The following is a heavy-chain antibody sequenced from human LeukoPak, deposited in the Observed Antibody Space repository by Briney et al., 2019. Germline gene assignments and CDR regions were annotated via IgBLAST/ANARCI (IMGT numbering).Heavy chain of an antibody. J-gene: IGHJ5*02. D-gene: IGHD1-26*01. CDR2: INAGNGNT. V-gene: IGHV1-3*01. Sequence: GASVKVSCKASGYTFTNYAIHWVRQAPGQRLEWMGGINAGNGNTKYSQNFQGRVTITRDTSASTAYMELSSVRSEDTAVYYCARVWPTREEFDPWGQGTLVTVSS. CDR1: GYTFTNYA. CDR3: ARVWPTREEFDP.